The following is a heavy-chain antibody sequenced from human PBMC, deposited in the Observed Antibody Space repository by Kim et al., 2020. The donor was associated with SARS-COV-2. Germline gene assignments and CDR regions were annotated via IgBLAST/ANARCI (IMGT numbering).Heavy chain of an antibody. D-gene: IGHD3-10*01. CDR3: ARDQGLWFGELWLAGMDV. V-gene: IGHV4-59*01. CDR2: IYYSGST. Sequence: SETLSLTCTVSGGSISSYYWSWIRQPPGKGLEWIGYIYYSGSTNYNPSLKSRVTISVDTSKNQFSLKLSSVTAADTAVYYCARDQGLWFGELWLAGMDVWGQGTTVTVSS. CDR1: GGSISSYY. J-gene: IGHJ6*02.